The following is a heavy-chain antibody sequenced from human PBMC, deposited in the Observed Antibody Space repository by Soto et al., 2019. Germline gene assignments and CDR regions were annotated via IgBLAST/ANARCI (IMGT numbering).Heavy chain of an antibody. CDR1: GGTFSSYA. Sequence: QVQLVQSGAEVKKPGSSVKVSCKASGGTFSSYAISWVRQAPGQGLEWMGGIIPIFGTANYAQKFQGRVTITADESTSTAYMELRSLRSEDTAVYYCARNDGGYCSGGSCHTPDYWGQGTLVTVSS. J-gene: IGHJ4*02. CDR2: IIPIFGTA. CDR3: ARNDGGYCSGGSCHTPDY. V-gene: IGHV1-69*12. D-gene: IGHD2-15*01.